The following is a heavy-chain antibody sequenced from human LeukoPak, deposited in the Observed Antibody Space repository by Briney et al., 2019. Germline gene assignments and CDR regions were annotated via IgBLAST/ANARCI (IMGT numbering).Heavy chain of an antibody. V-gene: IGHV1-69*05. J-gene: IGHJ6*02. CDR1: GGTFSSYA. CDR2: IIPIFGTA. D-gene: IGHD3-22*01. CDR3: ARDPNYGDYDSSVDLAGMDV. Sequence: SVKVSCKASGGTFSSYAISWVRQAPGQGLEWMGGIIPIFGTANYAQKFQGRVTITRDTSASTAYMELSSLRSEDTAVYYCARDPNYGDYDSSVDLAGMDVWGQGTTVTVSS.